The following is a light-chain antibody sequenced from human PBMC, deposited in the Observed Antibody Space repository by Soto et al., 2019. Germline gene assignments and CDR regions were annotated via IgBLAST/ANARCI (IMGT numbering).Light chain of an antibody. CDR2: DAS. V-gene: IGKV1-5*01. CDR1: QSISNW. J-gene: IGKJ1*01. Sequence: DIQMTQSPSTLSASVGDRVTITCRASQSISNWLAWYQQKPGKAPKLLIYDASSLEGGAPSRFSGSGSGTEFTLFLSSLQPDDFATCYCQQYYCYLTFGQGTNVEIK. CDR3: QQYYCYLT.